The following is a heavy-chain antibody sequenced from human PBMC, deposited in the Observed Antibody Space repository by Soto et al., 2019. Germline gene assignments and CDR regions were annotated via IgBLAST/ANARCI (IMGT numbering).Heavy chain of an antibody. V-gene: IGHV1-8*01. CDR1: GDPFSNYD. CDR2: RNPNSGNT. J-gene: IGHJ6*02. Sequence: QVQLVQSGAEVKKPGASVKVSCKASGDPFSNYDIKWVRQATGQGLEWMGWRNPNSGNTGSARKFQGRVTMTRNTSISTAYMELSSLRSEDTAVYYCASGRKGMDVWGRGTTVTVSS. CDR3: ASGRKGMDV.